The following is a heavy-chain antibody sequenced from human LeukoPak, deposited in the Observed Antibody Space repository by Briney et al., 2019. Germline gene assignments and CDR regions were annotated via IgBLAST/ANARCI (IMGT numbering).Heavy chain of an antibody. CDR1: GFTFSTST. V-gene: IGHV3-21*01. Sequence: GGSLRLSCAASGFTFSTSTMNWARQAPGKGLEWVSSISSSNDYIYYADSVKGRFTISRDNAKNSLYLQMNSLGAEDTAVYYCVRIPNSAGFPNWFDPWGQGTLVTVSS. CDR3: VRIPNSAGFPNWFDP. CDR2: ISSSNDYI. D-gene: IGHD6-19*01. J-gene: IGHJ5*02.